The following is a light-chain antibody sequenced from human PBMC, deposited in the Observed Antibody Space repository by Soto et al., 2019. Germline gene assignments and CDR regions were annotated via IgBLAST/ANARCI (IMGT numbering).Light chain of an antibody. V-gene: IGLV2-8*01. CDR3: SAYSGRDKLV. CDR1: SSDVGGYKY. CDR2: EVS. J-gene: IGLJ3*02. Sequence: QSALTQSPSASGSPGQSVTISCTGTSSDVGGYKYVSWYQQHPGKAPKLLIYEVSERPSGVPNRFFGSKSGNTASLTVSGLHPEDEADYYCSAYSGRDKLVFGGGTKLTVL.